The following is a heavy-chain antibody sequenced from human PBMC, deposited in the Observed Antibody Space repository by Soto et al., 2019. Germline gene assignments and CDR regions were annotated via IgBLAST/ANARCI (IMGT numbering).Heavy chain of an antibody. CDR3: ARRGIRGVIIAAFDI. J-gene: IGHJ3*02. CDR2: IYPGDSDT. CDR1: GYSFTSYW. Sequence: GESLKISCKGSGYSFTSYWIGWVRQMPGKGLEWMGIIYPGDSDTRYSPSFQGQVTISADKSISTAYLQWSSLKASDTAMYYCARRGIRGVIIAAFDIWGQGTMVTVSS. V-gene: IGHV5-51*01. D-gene: IGHD3-10*01.